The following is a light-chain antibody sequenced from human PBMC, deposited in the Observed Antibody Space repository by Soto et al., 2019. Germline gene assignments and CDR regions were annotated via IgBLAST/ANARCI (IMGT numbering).Light chain of an antibody. CDR1: QSLVHSDGIAY. J-gene: IGKJ5*01. Sequence: DVVMTQSPLSLPVTLGQPTSISCRSNQSLVHSDGIAYFSWLQXRQGRSQRRXIYKVSNRDSGVPARFSGSGSGTDLALKISRVEAEDCAVYYGMQGTHWPITFGQGTRLEIK. CDR2: KVS. CDR3: MQGTHWPIT. V-gene: IGKV2-30*02.